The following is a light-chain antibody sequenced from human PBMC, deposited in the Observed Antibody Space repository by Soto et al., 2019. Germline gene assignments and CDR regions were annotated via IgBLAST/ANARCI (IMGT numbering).Light chain of an antibody. CDR1: VLAKKY. CDR3: YSAADNNRV. V-gene: IGLV3-27*01. Sequence: YELTEPSSVSVSPGQTARITCSGDVLAKKYARWFQQKPGQAPVLVIYKDSERPSGIPERFSGSSSGTTVTLTISGAQVEDEADYYCYSAADNNRVFGGGTKLTVL. J-gene: IGLJ3*02. CDR2: KDS.